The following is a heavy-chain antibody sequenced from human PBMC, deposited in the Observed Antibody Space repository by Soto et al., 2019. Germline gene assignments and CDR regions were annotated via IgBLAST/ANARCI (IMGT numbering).Heavy chain of an antibody. CDR1: GYTFTTYG. J-gene: IGHJ5*02. D-gene: IGHD6-13*01. CDR3: ARDYSSSWYRWFNP. V-gene: IGHV1-18*01. CDR2: FSAYNGNT. Sequence: QVQLGQSGAEVKKPGASVKVSCKAAGYTFTTYGISWVRQAPGQGLKWMGWFSAYNGNTNYAQKGQGSVTMTTDTSTSTDHMELRSLRADDTSVYYCARDYSSSWYRWFNPWGQGTLVTVSS.